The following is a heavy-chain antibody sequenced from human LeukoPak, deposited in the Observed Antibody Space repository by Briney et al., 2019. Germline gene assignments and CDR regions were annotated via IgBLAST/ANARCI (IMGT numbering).Heavy chain of an antibody. J-gene: IGHJ4*02. V-gene: IGHV1-2*02. CDR1: GYTFTDYY. CDR2: INPNSGGT. D-gene: IGHD6-13*01. Sequence: ASVKVSCKASGYTFTDYYIHWVRQAPGQGLEWLGWINPNSGGTKYAQKFQGRVTMTRDTSISTAYMELSRVRSDDTAVYYCARSSSWYSYFDYWGQGTLVTVSS. CDR3: ARSSSWYSYFDY.